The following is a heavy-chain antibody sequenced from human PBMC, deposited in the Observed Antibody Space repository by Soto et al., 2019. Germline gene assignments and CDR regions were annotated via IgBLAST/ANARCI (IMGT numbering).Heavy chain of an antibody. J-gene: IGHJ4*02. CDR1: GFTFSSYA. D-gene: IGHD3-22*01. CDR3: ARDLYYYDSSGYSYYFDY. V-gene: IGHV3-30-3*01. Sequence: GGSLRLSCAASGFTFSSYAMHWVRQAPGKGLEWVAVISYDGSNKYYADSVKGRFTISRDNSKNTLYLQMNSLRAEDTAVYYCARDLYYYDSSGYSYYFDYWGQGTLVTVSS. CDR2: ISYDGSNK.